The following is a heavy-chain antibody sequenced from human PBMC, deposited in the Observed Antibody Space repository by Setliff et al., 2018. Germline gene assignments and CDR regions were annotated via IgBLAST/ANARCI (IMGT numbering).Heavy chain of an antibody. Sequence: SETLSLTCNVSGVSISSYYWSWIRQAPGKGLESLGYIQNSGGINYNPSLKSRVTISVDTSTNQFSLKLTSVTAADTAVYYCARLSWNGLRYFGLDVWGQGTTVTSP. CDR3: ARLSWNGLRYFGLDV. V-gene: IGHV4-59*01. D-gene: IGHD3-3*01. J-gene: IGHJ6*02. CDR2: IQNSGGI. CDR1: GVSISSYY.